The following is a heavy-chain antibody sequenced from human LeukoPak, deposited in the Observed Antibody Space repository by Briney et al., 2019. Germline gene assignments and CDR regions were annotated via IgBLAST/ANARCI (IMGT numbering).Heavy chain of an antibody. CDR1: GFTFSSYW. CDR3: ASGPPWVAGTRRGYYYYGMDV. CDR2: IKQDGSEK. V-gene: IGHV3-7*01. J-gene: IGHJ6*02. Sequence: GGSLRLSCAASGFTFSSYWMSWVRQAPGKGLEWVANIKQDGSEKYYVDSVKGRFTISRDNAKNSLYLQMNSLRAEDTAVYYCASGPPWVAGTRRGYYYYGMDVWGQGTTVTVSS. D-gene: IGHD6-13*01.